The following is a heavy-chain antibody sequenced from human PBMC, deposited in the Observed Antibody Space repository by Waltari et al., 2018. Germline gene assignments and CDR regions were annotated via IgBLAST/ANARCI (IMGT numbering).Heavy chain of an antibody. CDR1: GRSISSSSYY. V-gene: IGHV4-39*07. J-gene: IGHJ4*02. CDR3: AIRYSSSLESYYFDY. D-gene: IGHD6-13*01. CDR2: IYYSGST. Sequence: QLQLQESGPGLVKPSETLSLTCTVSGRSISSSSYYWGWIRQPPGKGLEWIGSIYYSGSTYYNPSLKSRVTISVDTSKNQFSLKLSSVTAADTAVYYCAIRYSSSLESYYFDYWGQGTLVTVSS.